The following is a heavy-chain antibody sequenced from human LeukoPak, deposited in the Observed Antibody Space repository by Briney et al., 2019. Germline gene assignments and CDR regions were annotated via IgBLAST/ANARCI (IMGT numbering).Heavy chain of an antibody. CDR1: GFIFEFYA. CDR2: IKQDGSEK. Sequence: GGSLRLSCAASGFIFEFYAMSWVRQAPGKGLEWVANIKQDGSEKYYVDSVKGRFTVSRDNAKNSLYLQMNSLRAEDTAVYYCARVLTGDLRSAFDIWGQGTMVTVSS. D-gene: IGHD7-27*01. J-gene: IGHJ3*02. V-gene: IGHV3-7*03. CDR3: ARVLTGDLRSAFDI.